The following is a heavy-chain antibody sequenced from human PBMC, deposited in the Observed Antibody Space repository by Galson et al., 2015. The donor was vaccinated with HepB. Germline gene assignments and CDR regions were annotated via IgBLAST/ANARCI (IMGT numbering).Heavy chain of an antibody. V-gene: IGHV3-23*01. J-gene: IGHJ4*02. CDR1: GFTFSSYA. Sequence: SLRLSCAASGFTFSSYAMSWVRQAPGKGLEWVSAISGSGGSTYYADSVKGRFTISRDNSKNTLYLQMNSLRAEDTAVYYCAKDQHEPSRITMVRGVALDYWGQGTLVTVSS. D-gene: IGHD3-10*01. CDR3: AKDQHEPSRITMVRGVALDY. CDR2: ISGSGGST.